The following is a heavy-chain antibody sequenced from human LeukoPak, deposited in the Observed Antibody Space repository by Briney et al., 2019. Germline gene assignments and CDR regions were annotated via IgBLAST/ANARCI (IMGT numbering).Heavy chain of an antibody. CDR3: ARGRYYGSGSYLKYGMDV. V-gene: IGHV5-51*01. J-gene: IGHJ6*04. D-gene: IGHD3-10*01. CDR2: IYPGDSDT. CDR1: GYSFTSYW. Sequence: GESLKISCKDSGYSFTSYWIGWVRQMPGKGLEWMGIIYPGDSDTRYSPSFQGQVTISADKSISTAYLQWSSLKASDTAMYYCARGRYYGSGSYLKYGMDVWGKGTTVTVSS.